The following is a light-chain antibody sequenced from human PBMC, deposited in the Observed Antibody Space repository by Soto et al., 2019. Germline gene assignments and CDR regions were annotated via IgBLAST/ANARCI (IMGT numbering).Light chain of an antibody. J-gene: IGKJ3*01. CDR2: GAS. CDR3: QQYGSSPLLT. CDR1: QSVSSSY. Sequence: EIVLTQSPGTLSLSPGERATLSCRASQSVSSSYLAWYQQKPGQAPRLLIYGASGRATGIPDRFSGSGSGTDFTLTISRLEPEDFAVYYCQQYGSSPLLTFGPGTKVDIK. V-gene: IGKV3-20*01.